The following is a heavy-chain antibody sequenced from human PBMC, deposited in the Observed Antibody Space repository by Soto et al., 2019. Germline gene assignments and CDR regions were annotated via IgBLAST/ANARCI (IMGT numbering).Heavy chain of an antibody. D-gene: IGHD3-10*01. CDR1: GFSLTTSGVH. CDR2: IYWDDDK. Sequence: QITLKESGPTLVKPTQTLTLTFTFSGFSLTTSGVHVCWIRQPTGPALEWLALIYWDDDKRSSPSLRNRLVITQDTSTNQVVLTMIAMDAVDTVTYYCVHSLMYGSGIAYWGQGTLVTVSS. V-gene: IGHV2-5*02. CDR3: VHSLMYGSGIAY. J-gene: IGHJ4*02.